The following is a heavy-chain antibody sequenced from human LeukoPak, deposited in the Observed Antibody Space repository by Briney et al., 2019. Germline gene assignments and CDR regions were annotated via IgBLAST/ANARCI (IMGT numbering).Heavy chain of an antibody. D-gene: IGHD3-3*01. CDR1: GGSISSGSYY. J-gene: IGHJ4*02. V-gene: IGHV4-61*01. CDR2: IYYSGST. CDR3: ARAGGRSGYYTM. Sequence: SETLSLTCTVSGGSISSGSYYWSWIRQPPGKGLEWIGYIYYSGSTNYNPSLKSRVTISVDTSKNQFSLKLSSVTAADTAVYYCARAGGRSGYYTMWGQGTLVTVSS.